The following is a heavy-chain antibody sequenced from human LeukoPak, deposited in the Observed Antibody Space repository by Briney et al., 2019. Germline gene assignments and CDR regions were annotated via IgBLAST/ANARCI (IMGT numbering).Heavy chain of an antibody. V-gene: IGHV4-39*07. CDR1: GGSISSSSYY. Sequence: SETLSLTCTVSGGSISSSSYYWGWIRQPPGKGLEWIGSIYYSGSTYYNPSLKSRVTISVDTSKNQFSLKLSSVTAADTAVYYCARVTWVQQLIYFQHWGQGTLVTVSS. CDR3: ARVTWVQQLIYFQH. J-gene: IGHJ1*01. D-gene: IGHD6-13*01. CDR2: IYYSGST.